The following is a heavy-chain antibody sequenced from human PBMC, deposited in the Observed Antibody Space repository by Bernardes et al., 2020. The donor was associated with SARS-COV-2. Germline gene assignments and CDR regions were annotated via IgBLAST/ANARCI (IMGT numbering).Heavy chain of an antibody. CDR2: ISGSSGDK. Sequence: GGSLRLSCAASGFTFSSYSMNWVRQAPGKGLEWISYISGSSGDKYYADSVKGRFTISRDNAENSLYLQMNSLRAEDTAVYYCARDPWDYSSSWSDCWGQGTLVTVSS. J-gene: IGHJ5*01. D-gene: IGHD6-6*01. CDR3: ARDPWDYSSSWSDC. CDR1: GFTFSSYS. V-gene: IGHV3-48*01.